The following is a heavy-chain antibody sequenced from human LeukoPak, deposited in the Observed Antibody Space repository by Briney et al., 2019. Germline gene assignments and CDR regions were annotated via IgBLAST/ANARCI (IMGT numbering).Heavy chain of an antibody. V-gene: IGHV1-46*01. CDR3: ALEVGTTKKFDF. Sequence: GASVKVSCKASGHTFSSYYIHWVRQAPGQGLEWMATINPGDHHTVYAQKFQGRLTMTTDASTNTVYMELSSLISDDTAVYYCALEVGTTKKFDFWGQGTLVTVSS. CDR1: GHTFSSYY. J-gene: IGHJ4*02. D-gene: IGHD1-26*01. CDR2: INPGDHHT.